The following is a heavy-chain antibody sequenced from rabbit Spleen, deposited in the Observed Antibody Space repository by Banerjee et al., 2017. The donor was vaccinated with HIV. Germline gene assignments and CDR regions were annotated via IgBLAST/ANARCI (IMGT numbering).Heavy chain of an antibody. D-gene: IGHD4-1*01. CDR3: ARDRGSGWGDAIDP. CDR1: GFPFNSGYD. V-gene: IGHV1S45*01. J-gene: IGHJ2*01. Sequence: QEQLKETGGGLVQPGGSLTLTCKASGFPFNSGYDMCWVRQAPGKGLEWIACTYAGSSDNTYYASWAKGRFTISKTSSTTVTLQMTSLTAADTATYFCARDRGSGWGDAIDPWGQGTLVTVS. CDR2: TYAGSSDNT.